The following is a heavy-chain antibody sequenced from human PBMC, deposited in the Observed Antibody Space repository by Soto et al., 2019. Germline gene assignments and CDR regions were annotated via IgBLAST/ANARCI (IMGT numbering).Heavy chain of an antibody. V-gene: IGHV1-3*01. CDR2: INAGNGKT. CDR3: ARVGYNWNYGESYYYYGMDV. Sequence: ASVNVSCKASGYTFTSYAMHWVRQAPGQRLEWMGWINAGNGKTKYSQKFQGRVTITRDTSASTAYMELSSLRSEDTAVYYCARVGYNWNYGESYYYYGMDVWGQGTTVTVSS. D-gene: IGHD1-7*01. CDR1: GYTFTSYA. J-gene: IGHJ6*02.